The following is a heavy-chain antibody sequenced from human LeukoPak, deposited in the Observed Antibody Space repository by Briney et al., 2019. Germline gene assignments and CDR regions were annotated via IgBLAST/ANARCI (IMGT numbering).Heavy chain of an antibody. CDR3: ARVYSGSFDY. CDR1: GGSISSSSYY. CDR2: IYYSGST. D-gene: IGHD1-26*01. Sequence: SETLSLTCTVSGGSISSSSYYWGWIRQPPGKGLEWIGSIYYSGSTYYNPSLKSRVTISVDTSKNQSSLKLSSVTAADTAVYYCARVYSGSFDYWGQGTLVTVSS. J-gene: IGHJ4*02. V-gene: IGHV4-39*07.